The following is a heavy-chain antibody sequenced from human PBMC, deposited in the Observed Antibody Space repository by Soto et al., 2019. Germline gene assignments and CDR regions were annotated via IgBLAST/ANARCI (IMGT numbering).Heavy chain of an antibody. D-gene: IGHD2-2*01. J-gene: IGHJ6*02. CDR2: LYYNTNT. CDR1: GGSVNSGSYY. CDR3: ARTYCTTTSCQAHGMDV. Sequence: QVQLQESGPGLVKPSETLSLTCTVSGGSVNSGSYYWTWIRQPPGKGLEWIGYLYYNTNTNYNPPLKSRVTSSVATSKSQFALKLSCVTAADTAVYYCARTYCTTTSCQAHGMDVWGQGTTVTVSS. V-gene: IGHV4-61*01.